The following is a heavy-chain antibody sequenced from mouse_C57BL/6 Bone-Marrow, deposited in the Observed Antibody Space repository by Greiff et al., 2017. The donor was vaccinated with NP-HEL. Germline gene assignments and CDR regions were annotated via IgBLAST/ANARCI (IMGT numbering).Heavy chain of an antibody. CDR1: GFNIKDDY. D-gene: IGHD1-1*01. CDR3: TSYDGSGDY. J-gene: IGHJ2*01. V-gene: IGHV14-4*01. CDR2: IDPENGDT. Sequence: VQLKQSGAELVRPGASVKLSCTASGFNIKDDYMHWVKQRPEQGLEWIGWIDPENGDTEYASKFQGKATITADTSSNTAYLQLCSLTSEDTGVYYSTSYDGSGDYWGQGTTVTVSS.